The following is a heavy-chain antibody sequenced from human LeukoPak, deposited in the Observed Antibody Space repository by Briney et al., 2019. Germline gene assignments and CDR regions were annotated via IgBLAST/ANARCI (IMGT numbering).Heavy chain of an antibody. CDR1: GFTFSTYA. J-gene: IGHJ4*02. Sequence: PGGSLRLSCAASGFTFSTYAMSWVRQAPGKGLEWVSTVSGSGGSSASGGTTYYADSVKGRFTISRDNSKNTLYLQMKSLRAEDTAVYYCAKVIFGGSPYYFDYWGQGTLVTVSS. D-gene: IGHD1-26*01. V-gene: IGHV3-23*01. CDR2: VSGSGGSSASGGTT. CDR3: AKVIFGGSPYYFDY.